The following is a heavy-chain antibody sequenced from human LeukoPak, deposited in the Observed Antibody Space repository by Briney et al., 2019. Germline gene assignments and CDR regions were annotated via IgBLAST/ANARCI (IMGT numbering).Heavy chain of an antibody. J-gene: IGHJ1*01. CDR2: IYYSGST. V-gene: IGHV4-39*01. Sequence: SETLSLTCTVSGGSISSSSYYWGWIRQPPGKGLEWIGSIYYSGSTYYNPSLKSRVTISVDTSKNQFSLKLSSVTAADTAVYYCARGNSGPIVFLFQHWGQGTLITVSS. D-gene: IGHD6-19*01. CDR1: GGSISSSSYY. CDR3: ARGNSGPIVFLFQH.